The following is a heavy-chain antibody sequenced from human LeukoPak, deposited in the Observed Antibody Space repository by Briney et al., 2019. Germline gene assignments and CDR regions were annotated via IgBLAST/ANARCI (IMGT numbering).Heavy chain of an antibody. D-gene: IGHD6-13*01. V-gene: IGHV1-18*01. CDR1: GYTFTSYG. J-gene: IGHJ3*02. CDR3: AREGIEVAAAGTMWAFDI. Sequence: ASVKVSCKASGYTFTSYGISWVRQAPGQGLEWMGWISAYNGNTNYAQKLQGRVTMTTDTSTSTAYMELRSLRSDDTAVYYCAREGIEVAAAGTMWAFDIWGQGTMVTVSS. CDR2: ISAYNGNT.